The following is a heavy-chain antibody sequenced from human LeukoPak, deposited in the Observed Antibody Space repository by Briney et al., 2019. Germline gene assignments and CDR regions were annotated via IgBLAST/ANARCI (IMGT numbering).Heavy chain of an antibody. V-gene: IGHV3-23*01. Sequence: PGGSLRLSCAASGFTVSSNYMSWVRQAPGKGLEWVSAISGSGGSTYYADSVKGRFTISRDNSKNTLYLQMNSLRAEDTAVYYCAKEFAREAYYDFWSGYPPSGYWGQGTLVTVSS. CDR3: AKEFAREAYYDFWSGYPPSGY. CDR2: ISGSGGST. CDR1: GFTVSSNY. D-gene: IGHD3-3*01. J-gene: IGHJ4*02.